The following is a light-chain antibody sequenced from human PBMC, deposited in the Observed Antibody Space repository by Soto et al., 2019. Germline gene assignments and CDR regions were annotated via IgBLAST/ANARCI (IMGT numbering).Light chain of an antibody. CDR3: AAWDDILNGYV. CDR2: SNY. CDR1: SSNIESNT. Sequence: QSVLTQPPSASGTPGQRVTISCSGSSSNIESNTVTWYQQLPGTAPKLVIYSNYDRPSGVPDRFSGSTSGTSASLVIRGRQSEDEAEYYCAAWDDILNGYVFGGGTKVTVL. V-gene: IGLV1-44*01. J-gene: IGLJ1*01.